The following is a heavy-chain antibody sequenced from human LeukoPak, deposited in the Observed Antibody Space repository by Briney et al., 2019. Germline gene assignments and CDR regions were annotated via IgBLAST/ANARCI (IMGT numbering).Heavy chain of an antibody. CDR3: ARDGYYYDSSGYTLDY. V-gene: IGHV3-21*01. CDR2: ISSSSSYI. CDR1: GFTFSSYS. D-gene: IGHD3-22*01. Sequence: GGSLRLSRAASGFTFSSYSMNWVRQAPGKGLEWVSSISSSSSYIYYADSVKGRFTISRDNAKNSLYLQMNSLRAEDTAVYYCARDGYYYDSSGYTLDYWGQGTLVTVSS. J-gene: IGHJ4*02.